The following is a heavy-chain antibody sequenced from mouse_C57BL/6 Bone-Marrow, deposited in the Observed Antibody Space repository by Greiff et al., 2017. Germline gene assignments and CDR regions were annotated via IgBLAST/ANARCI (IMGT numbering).Heavy chain of an antibody. Sequence: QVQLQQSGAELARPGASVKLSCKASGYTFTSYGISWVKQRTGQGLEWIGEIYPRSGNTYYNEKFKGKATLTADKSSSTAYMELRSLTSEASAAFVSAREGCYYAMDYWGQGTSVTVSS. J-gene: IGHJ4*01. D-gene: IGHD6-1*01. CDR1: GYTFTSYG. CDR2: IYPRSGNT. V-gene: IGHV1-81*01. CDR3: AREGCYYAMDY.